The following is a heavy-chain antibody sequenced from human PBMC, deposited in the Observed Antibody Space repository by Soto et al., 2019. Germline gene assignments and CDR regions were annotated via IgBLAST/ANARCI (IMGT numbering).Heavy chain of an antibody. Sequence: QVQVVQSGPEVRNPGTSVKVSCKTSGFTFSNSAVQWVRQARGQRLEWIGWIIVGGGFTNYLQNLQGRITITRDTSTGTSYMELSSLRSEDTAVYFCAAELYLGGDCCNFDYWGQGTLVTVSS. CDR2: IIVGGGFT. J-gene: IGHJ4*02. D-gene: IGHD2-21*02. CDR1: GFTFSNSA. CDR3: AAELYLGGDCCNFDY. V-gene: IGHV1-58*01.